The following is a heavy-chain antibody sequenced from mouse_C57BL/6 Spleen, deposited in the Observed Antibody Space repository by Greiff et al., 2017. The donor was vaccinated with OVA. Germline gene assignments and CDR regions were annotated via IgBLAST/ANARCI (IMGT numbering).Heavy chain of an antibody. D-gene: IGHD4-1*01. CDR2: FYPGSGSI. Sequence: LVESGAELVKPGASVKLSCTASGYTFTEYSIHWVKQRPGQCLEWIGWFYPGSGSIKYTEKFQGKATLTADKSSSTVYMELSRLTSEDAAVYFGARDSLTEPFAYWGQGTLVTVSA. V-gene: IGHV1-62-2*01. CDR1: GYTFTEYS. J-gene: IGHJ3*01. CDR3: ARDSLTEPFAY.